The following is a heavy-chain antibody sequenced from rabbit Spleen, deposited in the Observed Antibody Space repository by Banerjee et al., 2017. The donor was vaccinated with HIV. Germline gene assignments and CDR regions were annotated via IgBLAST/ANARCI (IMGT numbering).Heavy chain of an antibody. CDR1: GFDFSNYG. CDR2: IYTSSSGGT. D-gene: IGHD4-1*01. V-gene: IGHV1S45*01. J-gene: IGHJ3*01. Sequence: QEQLVESGGGLVQPGGSLKLSCKASGFDFSNYGVTWVRQAPGKGLEWIACIYTSSSGGTYYANWVNGRFTISKTSSTTVTLKMTSLTGADTATYFCARDLAGVIGWNFGWWGQGTLVTVS. CDR3: ARDLAGVIGWNFGW.